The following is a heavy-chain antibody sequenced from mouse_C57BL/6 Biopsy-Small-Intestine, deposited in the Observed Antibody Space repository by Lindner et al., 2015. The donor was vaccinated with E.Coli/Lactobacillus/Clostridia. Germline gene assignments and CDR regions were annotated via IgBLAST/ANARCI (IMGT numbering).Heavy chain of an antibody. CDR1: GYTFTGFY. CDR3: ARERRVSLFAVLNYGLDV. D-gene: IGHD6-1*01. J-gene: IGHJ1*01. Sequence: SVKVSCKASGYTFTGFYLYWLRQAPGQGLGYVGRINPNSGDADYALKFLGRITMTSDTSLSTAYMELAGLRSDDTAVYYCARERRVSLFAVLNYGLDVWGQGTTITVSS. CDR2: INPNSGDA. V-gene: IGHV1-72*04.